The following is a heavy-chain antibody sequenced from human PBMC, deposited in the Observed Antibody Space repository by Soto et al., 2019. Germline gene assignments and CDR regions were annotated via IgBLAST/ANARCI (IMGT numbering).Heavy chain of an antibody. CDR1: GGTFSNQA. D-gene: IGHD3-16*01. J-gene: IGHJ3*01. CDR3: ATEGRGGAFDV. Sequence: QVRLVQSGAEMKKPGSSVKVSCKASGGTFSNQAISWVRQAPGHGLEWMGVIIPIFGTANYALNFQGRVTLTADESTSTAYMELRSLRSEDTAVYYCATEGRGGAFDVWGQGTMVTVSS. V-gene: IGHV1-69*12. CDR2: IIPIFGTA.